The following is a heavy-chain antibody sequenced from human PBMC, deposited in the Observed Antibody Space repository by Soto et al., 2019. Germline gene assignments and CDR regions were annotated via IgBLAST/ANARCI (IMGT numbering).Heavy chain of an antibody. CDR1: GYTFTSYG. Sequence: ASVKVSCKASGYTFTSYGISWVRQEPGQGLEWMGWISAYNGNTNYAQKLQGRVTMTTDTSTSTAYMGLRSLRSDDTAVYYCARDKYERDCSSTSCYFPGYWGQGTLVTVSS. D-gene: IGHD2-2*01. J-gene: IGHJ4*02. V-gene: IGHV1-18*01. CDR2: ISAYNGNT. CDR3: ARDKYERDCSSTSCYFPGY.